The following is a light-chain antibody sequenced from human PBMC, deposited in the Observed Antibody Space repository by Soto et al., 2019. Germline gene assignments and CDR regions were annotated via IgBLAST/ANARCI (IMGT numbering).Light chain of an antibody. Sequence: QSVLTQPPSASGSPGQSVTISCTGTSSDVGGYTYVSWYQQHPGKAPKLMIFEVTKRPSGVPDRFSGSKSGNTASLTVSGLQAADEANYYCSSYAGTNNLLFGGGTQLTVL. J-gene: IGLJ2*01. V-gene: IGLV2-8*01. CDR1: SSDVGGYTY. CDR3: SSYAGTNNLL. CDR2: EVT.